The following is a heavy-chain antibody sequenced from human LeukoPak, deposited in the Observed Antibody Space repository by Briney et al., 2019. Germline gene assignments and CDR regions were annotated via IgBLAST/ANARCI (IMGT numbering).Heavy chain of an antibody. CDR1: GFTFSSYA. D-gene: IGHD5-18*01. CDR2: ISGSGGST. CDR3: AKPTAMVYYYYMDV. J-gene: IGHJ6*03. Sequence: PGGSLRLSCAASGFTFSSYAMSWVRQAPGKGLEWVSAISGSGGSTYYADSVKGRFTISRDNSKNTLYLQMNSLRAEDTAVYYCAKPTAMVYYYYMDVWGKGTTVTVSS. V-gene: IGHV3-23*01.